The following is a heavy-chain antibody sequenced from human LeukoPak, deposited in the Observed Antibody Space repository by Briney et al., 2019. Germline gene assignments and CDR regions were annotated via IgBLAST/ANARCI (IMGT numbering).Heavy chain of an antibody. CDR1: GRSISTYY. CDR2: IYHSGST. J-gene: IGHJ4*02. D-gene: IGHD1-26*01. V-gene: IGHV4-38-2*02. Sequence: PSQTLSLTCTVSGRSISTYYSGWIRQPPGKGLEWIGSIYHSGSTYYNPSLKSRVTISVDTSKNQFSLKLSSVTAADTAVYYCARDPPGGSYLNDYWGQGTLVTVSS. CDR3: ARDPPGGSYLNDY.